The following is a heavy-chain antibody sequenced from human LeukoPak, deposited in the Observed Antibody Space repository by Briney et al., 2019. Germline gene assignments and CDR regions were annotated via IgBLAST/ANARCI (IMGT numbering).Heavy chain of an antibody. Sequence: GGSLRLSCAVSGFTFSSYWMSWVRQAPGKGLEWVANIKQDGSEKYYVDSVKGRFTISRDNAKNSLYLQMNSLRAEDTAVYYCARDRVTMVRGVNYYFDYWGQGTLVTVSS. V-gene: IGHV3-7*05. CDR2: IKQDGSEK. D-gene: IGHD3-10*01. CDR1: GFTFSSYW. CDR3: ARDRVTMVRGVNYYFDY. J-gene: IGHJ4*02.